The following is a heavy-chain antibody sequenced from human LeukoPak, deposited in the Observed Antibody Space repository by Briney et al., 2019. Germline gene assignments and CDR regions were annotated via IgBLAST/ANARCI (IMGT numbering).Heavy chain of an antibody. CDR3: ARPYSGSHGDVFDI. D-gene: IGHD1-26*01. CDR1: GFTFDDYG. CDR2: INWNGGST. J-gene: IGHJ3*02. Sequence: PGGSLRLSCAASGFTFDDYGMNWVRQAPGKGLEWVSGINWNGGSTGYADSVKGRFTISRDNTKNSLYVQRNSLRAEDTALYYCARPYSGSHGDVFDIWGQGTMVTVSS. V-gene: IGHV3-20*04.